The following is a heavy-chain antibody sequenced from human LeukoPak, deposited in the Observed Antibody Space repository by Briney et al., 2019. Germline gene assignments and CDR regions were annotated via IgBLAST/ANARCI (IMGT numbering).Heavy chain of an antibody. Sequence: SETLSLTCTVSGGSISSSSYYWGWIRRPPGKGLEWIGSIYYSGSTYYNPSLKSRVTVSVDTSKNQFSLKVRSVTAADTAVYYCAREAYDSLDYWGQGTLVTVSS. CDR2: IYYSGST. V-gene: IGHV4-39*07. CDR1: GGSISSSSYY. D-gene: IGHD5-12*01. CDR3: AREAYDSLDY. J-gene: IGHJ4*02.